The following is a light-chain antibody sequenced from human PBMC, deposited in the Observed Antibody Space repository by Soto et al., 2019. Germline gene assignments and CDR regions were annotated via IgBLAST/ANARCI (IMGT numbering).Light chain of an antibody. CDR3: VSFAGGTYV. CDR2: DVN. J-gene: IGLJ1*01. V-gene: IGLV2-8*01. Sequence: QSALTQPPSASGSPGQSVTISCTGTSSDVGAYIFVSWYQQHPGKAPKLMVYDVNRRPPGVPDRFFGSKSGNTASLTVSGIQAEDEADYYCVSFAGGTYVFATGTKLTVL. CDR1: SSDVGAYIF.